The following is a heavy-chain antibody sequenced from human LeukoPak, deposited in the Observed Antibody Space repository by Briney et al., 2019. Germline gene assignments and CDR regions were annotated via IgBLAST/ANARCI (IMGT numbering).Heavy chain of an antibody. J-gene: IGHJ3*02. CDR3: AKDFYTVVTNGGPLNAFDI. CDR1: GFTFSNYA. CDR2: ISGSGTST. V-gene: IGHV3-23*01. Sequence: GGSLRLSCAVSGFTFSNYAMSWVRQAPGKGLEWVSAISGSGTSTYYADSVKGRFTISRDNSKNTLYLQMNSLRAEDTAVYYCAKDFYTVVTNGGPLNAFDIWGQGTMVTVSS. D-gene: IGHD4-23*01.